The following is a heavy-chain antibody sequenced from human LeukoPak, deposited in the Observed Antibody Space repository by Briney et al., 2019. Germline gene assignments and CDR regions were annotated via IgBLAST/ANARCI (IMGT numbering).Heavy chain of an antibody. Sequence: GGSLRLSCAASGFTFSSYTMNWVRQTPGKGLEWVSSISSSSSYIYYADSVKGRFTISRDNAKNSLYLQMNSLRAEDTAVYYCARDERYDFWSGYLYYFDYWGQGTLVTVSS. CDR1: GFTFSSYT. V-gene: IGHV3-21*01. D-gene: IGHD3-3*01. J-gene: IGHJ4*02. CDR3: ARDERYDFWSGYLYYFDY. CDR2: ISSSSSYI.